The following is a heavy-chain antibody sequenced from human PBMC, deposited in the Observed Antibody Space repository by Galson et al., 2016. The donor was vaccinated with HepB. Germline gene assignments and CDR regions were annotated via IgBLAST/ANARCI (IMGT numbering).Heavy chain of an antibody. CDR2: TGGSGDAT. V-gene: IGHV3-23*01. Sequence: SLRLSCAASGFRFGVYAMSWVRQVPGKGLEWVSGTGGSGDATFYADSVRGLFSISRDNSKNTLYLQMNSLRAEDSAVYYCGRGAYFGMDVWGQGTAVTVSS. J-gene: IGHJ6*02. CDR3: GRGAYFGMDV. CDR1: GFRFGVYA.